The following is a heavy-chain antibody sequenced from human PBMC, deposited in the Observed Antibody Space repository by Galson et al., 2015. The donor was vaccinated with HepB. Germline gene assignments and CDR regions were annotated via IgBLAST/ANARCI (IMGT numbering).Heavy chain of an antibody. CDR3: AKDDEAAAGPPPAY. Sequence: SLRLSCAASGFTFSSYGMHWVRQAPGKGLEWVAVISYDGSNKYYADSVKGRFTISRDNSKNTLYLQMNSLRAEDTAVYYCAKDDEAAAGPPPAYWGQGTLVTVSS. CDR1: GFTFSSYG. D-gene: IGHD6-13*01. V-gene: IGHV3-30*18. CDR2: ISYDGSNK. J-gene: IGHJ4*02.